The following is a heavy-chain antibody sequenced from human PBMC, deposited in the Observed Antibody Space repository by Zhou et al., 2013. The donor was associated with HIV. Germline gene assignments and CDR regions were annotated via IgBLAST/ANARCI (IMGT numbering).Heavy chain of an antibody. CDR2: IIPMFGTT. J-gene: IGHJ1*01. CDR1: GGTFSSYA. D-gene: IGHD3-10*01. CDR3: ASGTFYGVKLRYFQD. V-gene: IGHV1-69*12. Sequence: QVQLVQSGAEVKKPGSSVKVSCKASGGTFSSYAVSWVRQAPGQGLEWMGRIIPMFGTTDYAQKFQGRLTITADESTSTAYMAVSSLTSEDTAVYYCASGTFYGVKLRYFQDWGQGTLVTVSS.